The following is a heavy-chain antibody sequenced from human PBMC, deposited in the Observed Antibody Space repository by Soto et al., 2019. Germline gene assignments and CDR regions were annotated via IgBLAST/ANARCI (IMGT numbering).Heavy chain of an antibody. V-gene: IGHV3-11*06. J-gene: IGHJ4*02. CDR1: GFTFSDYY. D-gene: IGHD1-7*01. CDR3: ARSGANYNRLDH. CDR2: SSNSGTFS. Sequence: GGALRLSCEGSGFTFSDYYISWIRQAPGKGLEWISYSSNSGTFSRYADSVKGRFSISRDNTKNLLYLQMNSLRAEDTAVYYCARSGANYNRLDHWGQGTPVPVCS.